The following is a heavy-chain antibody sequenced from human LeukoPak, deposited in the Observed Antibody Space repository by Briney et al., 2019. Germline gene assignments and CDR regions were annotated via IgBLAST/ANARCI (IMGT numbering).Heavy chain of an antibody. CDR3: ARVVYDSSGYLRDY. CDR1: GFTVSRNY. CDR2: IYSGGNT. V-gene: IGHV3-66*01. Sequence: PGGSLRLSCAASGFTVSRNYMSWVRQAPGKGLECVSVIYSGGNTYYTDSVKGRFTISRDNSKNTLYLQMNSLRAEDTAVYYCARVVYDSSGYLRDYWGQGTLVTVSS. J-gene: IGHJ4*02. D-gene: IGHD3-22*01.